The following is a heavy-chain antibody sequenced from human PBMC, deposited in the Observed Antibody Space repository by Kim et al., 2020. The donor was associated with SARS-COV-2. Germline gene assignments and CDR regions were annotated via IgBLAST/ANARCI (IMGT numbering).Heavy chain of an antibody. CDR3: ARVSLGSSSWYYFDY. D-gene: IGHD6-13*01. Sequence: AESLKGRFTIARDNAKNSLYLQMNSRRADDTAVYYCARVSLGSSSWYYFDYWGQGTLVTVSS. V-gene: IGHV3-11*05. J-gene: IGHJ4*02.